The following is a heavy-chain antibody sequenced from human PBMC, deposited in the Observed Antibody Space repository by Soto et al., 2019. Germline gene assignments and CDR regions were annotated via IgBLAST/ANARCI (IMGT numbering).Heavy chain of an antibody. D-gene: IGHD5-12*01. CDR1: GYTFTSYA. J-gene: IGHJ6*02. CDR2: INAGNGNT. CDR3: ARGPLGPWQKKDTYYGMDV. Sequence: ASVKVSCKASGYTFTSYAMHWVRQAPGQRLEWMGWINAGNGNTKYSQKFQGRVTITRDTSASTAYMELSSLRSEDTAVYYCARGPLGPWQKKDTYYGMDVWGQGTTVTVSS. V-gene: IGHV1-3*01.